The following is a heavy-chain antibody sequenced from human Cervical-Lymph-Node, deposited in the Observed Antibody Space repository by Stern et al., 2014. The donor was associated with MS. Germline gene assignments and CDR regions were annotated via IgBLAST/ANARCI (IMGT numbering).Heavy chain of an antibody. CDR2: ISSGSSTI. Sequence: VQSGGSLRLSCAASGFTFSSYSMNWVRQAPGKGLEWVSYISSGSSTIYYADSVKGRFTISRDNAKNSLYLRMNSLRAEDTAVYHCARVDYGMDVWGQGTTVTVSS. CDR3: ARVDYGMDV. CDR1: GFTFSSYS. V-gene: IGHV3-48*01. J-gene: IGHJ6*02.